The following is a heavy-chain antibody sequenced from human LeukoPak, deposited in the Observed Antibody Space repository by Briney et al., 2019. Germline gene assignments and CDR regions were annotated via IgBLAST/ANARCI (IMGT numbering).Heavy chain of an antibody. D-gene: IGHD2-2*02. CDR1: GYTFTSYD. CDR3: ARGLPFSKGSCYTP. J-gene: IGHJ5*02. CDR2: MNPNSGNT. Sequence: ASVKVSCKASGYTFTSYDINWVRQATGQGLEWMGWMNPNSGNTGYAQKFQGRVTMTRNTSISTAYMELSSLRPEDTAVYYCARGLPFSKGSCYTPWGQGTLVTVSS. V-gene: IGHV1-8*01.